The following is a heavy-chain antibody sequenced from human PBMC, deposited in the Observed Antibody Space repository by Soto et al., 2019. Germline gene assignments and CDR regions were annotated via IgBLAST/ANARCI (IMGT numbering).Heavy chain of an antibody. CDR2: IYWDDDK. CDR1: GFSLSTSGVG. CDR3: SHLRRDQLPPSNGRGI. Sequence: QITLKESGPPLVKPTQTLTLTCTFSGFSLSTSGVGVGWIRQPPGKALEWLALIYWDDDKHYSPSLKSRLPLTQDRPKNQVSLTMTNMDAVDTATSYWSHLRRDQLPPSNGRGIRGRGTTIT. V-gene: IGHV2-5*02. D-gene: IGHD2-2*01. J-gene: IGHJ3*02.